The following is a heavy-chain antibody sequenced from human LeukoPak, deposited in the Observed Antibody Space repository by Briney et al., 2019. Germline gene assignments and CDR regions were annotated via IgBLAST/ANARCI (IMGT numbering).Heavy chain of an antibody. J-gene: IGHJ4*02. CDR2: ISYDGNII. D-gene: IGHD2/OR15-2a*01. V-gene: IGHV3-30-3*01. Sequence: GGSLRLSCAASGFTFSTYAMHWVRQAPGKGLEWVAVISYDGNIIYYADSVKGRFTISRDNSKNTLYLQMNSLRAEDTAVYYCATAFSRGFDQVNYFDYWGQGTLVTVSS. CDR1: GFTFSTYA. CDR3: ATAFSRGFDQVNYFDY.